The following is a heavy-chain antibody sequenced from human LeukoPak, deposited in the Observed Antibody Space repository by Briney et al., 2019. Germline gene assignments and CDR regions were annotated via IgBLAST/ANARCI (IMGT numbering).Heavy chain of an antibody. CDR2: IYPGDSDT. CDR3: ARSAKMYGSGSYYNYFDY. V-gene: IGHV5-51*01. CDR1: GYSFTNYW. J-gene: IGHJ4*02. Sequence: GESLKISCKGSGYSFTNYWIGWVRQMPGKGLEWMGIIYPGDSDTRYSPSFQGQVTISADKSISTAYPQWSSLKASDTAMYYCARSAKMYGSGSYYNYFDYWGQGTLVTVSS. D-gene: IGHD3-10*01.